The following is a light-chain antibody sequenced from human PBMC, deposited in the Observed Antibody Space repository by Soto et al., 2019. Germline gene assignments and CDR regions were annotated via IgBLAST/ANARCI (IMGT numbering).Light chain of an antibody. V-gene: IGKV3-20*01. CDR2: GAS. CDR3: QQYSFLPRT. J-gene: IGKJ1*01. CDR1: QSVSSNY. Sequence: EIVFTQSPCTLSLSPGERATLSCRASQSVSSNYLAWYQQKPGQAPRLLIYGASTRATGIPDRFGGSGSGTDFTLTISRLEPEDFAVYYCQQYSFLPRTFGQGTKVDIK.